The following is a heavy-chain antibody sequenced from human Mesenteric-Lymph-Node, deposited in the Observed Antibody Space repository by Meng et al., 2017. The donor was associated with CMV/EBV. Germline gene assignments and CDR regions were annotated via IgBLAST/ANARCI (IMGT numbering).Heavy chain of an antibody. CDR3: ARETTSSSYFYPMDV. V-gene: IGHV1-69*05. J-gene: IGHJ6*02. Sequence: SVKVSCKASGGTFSSYAISWVRQAPGQGLEWMGGIIPIFGTANYAQKFQGRVTITTDESTSTAYMELSSLRSEDTAVYYCARETTSSSYFYPMDVWGQGTTVTVSS. D-gene: IGHD6-6*01. CDR1: GGTFSSYA. CDR2: IIPIFGTA.